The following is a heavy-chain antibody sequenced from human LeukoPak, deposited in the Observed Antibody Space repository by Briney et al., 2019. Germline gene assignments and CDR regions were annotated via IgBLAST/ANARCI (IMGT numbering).Heavy chain of an antibody. CDR3: AKDLGRYYYDSSGYYPFDY. CDR1: GFPLSRSA. CDR2: ISGSGSGGST. D-gene: IGHD3-22*01. V-gene: IGHV3-23*01. J-gene: IGHJ4*02. Sequence: PGGSLRLSCAASGFPLSRSAMSWVRQAPGKGLEWVSNISGSGSGGSTYYADSVKGRFTISRDNSKNTLYLQMNSLRAEDTAVYYCAKDLGRYYYDSSGYYPFDYWGQGTLVTVSS.